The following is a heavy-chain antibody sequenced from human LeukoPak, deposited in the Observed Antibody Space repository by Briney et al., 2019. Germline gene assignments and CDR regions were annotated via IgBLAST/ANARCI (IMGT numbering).Heavy chain of an antibody. D-gene: IGHD1-7*01. J-gene: IGHJ3*02. CDR2: INHSGST. V-gene: IGHV4-34*01. Sequence: SETLSLTCAVYGGSFSGYYWSWIRQPPGKGLEWIGEINHSGSTNYNPSLKSRVTISVDTSKNQFSLKLSSVTAADTAVYYCASRYNWNSDAFDIWGQGTMVTASS. CDR3: ASRYNWNSDAFDI. CDR1: GGSFSGYY.